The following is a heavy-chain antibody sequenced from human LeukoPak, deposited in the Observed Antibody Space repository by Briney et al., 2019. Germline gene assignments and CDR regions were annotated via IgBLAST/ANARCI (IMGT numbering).Heavy chain of an antibody. CDR2: IYYSGST. V-gene: IGHV4-39*01. Sequence: SETLSLTCTVSGGSISSSSYYWGWIRQPPGKGLEWIGSIYYSGSTYYNPSLKSRVTISVDTSKNQFSLKLSSVTAADTAVYYCARPRGSNGYYPTHNWFDPWGQGTLVTVSS. CDR1: GGSISSSSYY. J-gene: IGHJ5*02. D-gene: IGHD3-22*01. CDR3: ARPRGSNGYYPTHNWFDP.